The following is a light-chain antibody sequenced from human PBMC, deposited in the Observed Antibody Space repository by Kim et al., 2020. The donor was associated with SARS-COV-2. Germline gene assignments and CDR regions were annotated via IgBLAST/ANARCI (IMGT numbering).Light chain of an antibody. V-gene: IGLV2-11*01. CDR2: DVS. CDR3: CSFAGTYTGV. CDR1: SSDVGAYDY. J-gene: IGLJ1*01. Sequence: GQSVTISCTATSSDVGAYDYVSWYQQHPGKAPKLMIYDVSKRPSGVPDRFSGSKSGNAASLTISGLQAEDEADYYCCSFAGTYTGVFGTGTKVTVL.